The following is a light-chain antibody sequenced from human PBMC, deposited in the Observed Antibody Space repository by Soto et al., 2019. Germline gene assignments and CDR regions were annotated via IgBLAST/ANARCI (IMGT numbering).Light chain of an antibody. V-gene: IGKV3-20*01. Sequence: EIVLTQSPVTLSLSPCERATLSSSASQSVSSTYLAWYQQKPGQAPRLLIYGASNRATGIPDRFSGSGSGTDFTLTISRLEPEDFAVYYCQQYDGSLWTFGQGTKVDIK. CDR1: QSVSSTY. J-gene: IGKJ1*01. CDR2: GAS. CDR3: QQYDGSLWT.